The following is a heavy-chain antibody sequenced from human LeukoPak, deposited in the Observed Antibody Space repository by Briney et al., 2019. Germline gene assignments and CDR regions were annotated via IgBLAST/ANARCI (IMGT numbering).Heavy chain of an antibody. V-gene: IGHV4-34*01. D-gene: IGHD3-22*01. J-gene: IGHJ4*02. CDR2: INHSGSA. Sequence: SETLSLTCAVFSGSFSGYHWTWIRQSPGKGLEWIGQINHSGSANYNRSLKSRVTITIESSKNQFSLELSSVTAADSAMYFCARGKYDSSDYSGGWYYFDYWGQGTLVTVSS. CDR1: SGSFSGYH. CDR3: ARGKYDSSDYSGGWYYFDY.